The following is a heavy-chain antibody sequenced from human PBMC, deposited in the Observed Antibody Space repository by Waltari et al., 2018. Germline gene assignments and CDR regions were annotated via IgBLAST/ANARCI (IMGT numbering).Heavy chain of an antibody. V-gene: IGHV4-4*02. D-gene: IGHD2-15*01. Sequence: QVQLQESGPGLVNPSGTLSLTCAVSGGSISSSNWWSWVRQPPGKGLEWLGEIYHSGSTNYNPSPKSRVTITVDKSKNQFSLKLSSVTAEDTAVYYCARDQRVVVAAAGSNWFDPWGQGTLVTVSS. CDR3: ARDQRVVVAAAGSNWFDP. J-gene: IGHJ5*02. CDR2: IYHSGST. CDR1: GGSISSSNW.